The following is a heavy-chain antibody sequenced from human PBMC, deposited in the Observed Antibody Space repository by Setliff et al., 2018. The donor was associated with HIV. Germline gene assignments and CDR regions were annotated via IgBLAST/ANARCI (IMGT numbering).Heavy chain of an antibody. J-gene: IGHJ4*02. Sequence: ASVKVSCKASGYTFTTYSIYWVRQAPGQGLEWMGIISPSGGGTRDAQKFRGRISMTRDTSTSTVYMELSSLRSEDTAVYYCARGGLLFGMMNYFDSWGQGTLVTVSS. CDR1: GYTFTTYS. CDR2: ISPSGGGT. V-gene: IGHV1-46*01. CDR3: ARGGLLFGMMNYFDS. D-gene: IGHD2-21*02.